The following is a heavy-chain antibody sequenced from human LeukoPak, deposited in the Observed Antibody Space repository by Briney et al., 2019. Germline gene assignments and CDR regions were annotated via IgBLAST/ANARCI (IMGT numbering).Heavy chain of an antibody. CDR3: ARASADYYYDSSGYRNGFDP. CDR2: IYYSGST. Sequence: SETLSLTCTVSGGSISSYYWSWIRQPPGKGLEWIEYIYYSGSTNYNPSLKSRVTRSVDTSKNQFSLKLSSVTAADTAVYYCARASADYYYDSSGYRNGFDPGGQETLVTVPS. V-gene: IGHV4-59*12. D-gene: IGHD3-22*01. CDR1: GGSISSYY. J-gene: IGHJ5*02.